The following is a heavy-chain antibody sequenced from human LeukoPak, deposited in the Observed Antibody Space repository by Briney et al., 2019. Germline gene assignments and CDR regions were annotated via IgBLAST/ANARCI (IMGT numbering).Heavy chain of an antibody. CDR2: IYHSGST. CDR1: GGSISSGGYS. Sequence: SQTLSLTCAVSGGSISSGGYSWSWIRQPPGKGLEWIGYIYHSGSTYYNPSLKSRVTISVDRSKNQFPLRLSSVTAADTAVYYCARGGIAAVPFDPWGQGTLVTVSS. V-gene: IGHV4-30-2*01. CDR3: ARGGIAAVPFDP. J-gene: IGHJ5*02. D-gene: IGHD6-13*01.